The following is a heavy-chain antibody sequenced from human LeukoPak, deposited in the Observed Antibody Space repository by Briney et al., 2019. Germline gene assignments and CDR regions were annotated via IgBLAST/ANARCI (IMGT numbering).Heavy chain of an antibody. Sequence: SETLSLTCAVYGGSFNAHYWGWFRQPPGKGLEWIGEINPSGGTNYNPSLKSRVTISIDTSKNQFSLRLNSVTAADTAVYYCARANWRAFDIWGHGTTVTVSS. D-gene: IGHD1-20*01. J-gene: IGHJ3*02. V-gene: IGHV4-34*01. CDR2: INPSGGT. CDR1: GGSFNAHY. CDR3: ARANWRAFDI.